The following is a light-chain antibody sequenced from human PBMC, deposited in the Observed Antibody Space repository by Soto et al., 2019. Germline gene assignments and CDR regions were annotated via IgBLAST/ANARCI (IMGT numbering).Light chain of an antibody. CDR1: SSDIGAFTF. V-gene: IGLV2-14*03. CDR3: SSYTTSSTHV. CDR2: DVN. J-gene: IGLJ1*01. Sequence: QSALTQPASVSGSPGQSITISCTGTSSDIGAFTFVSWYQQHPGKVPKLMIFDVNRRPSGVSDRFSGSKFGNTASLTISGLQAEDEGDYYCSSYTTSSTHVFGSGTKLTVL.